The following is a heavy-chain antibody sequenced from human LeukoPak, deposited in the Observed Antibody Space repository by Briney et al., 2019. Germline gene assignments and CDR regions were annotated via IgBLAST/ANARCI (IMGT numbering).Heavy chain of an antibody. D-gene: IGHD6-6*01. V-gene: IGHV1-18*01. CDR3: ARQWHSSSSDYYYYYMDV. CDR1: GYTFTSYG. J-gene: IGHJ6*03. Sequence: GASVKVSCKASGYTFTSYGISWVRQAPGQGLEWMGWISAYNGNTNYAQKLQGRVTMTTDTSTSTAYMELRSLGSDDTAVYYCARQWHSSSSDYYYYYMDVWGKGTTVTVSS. CDR2: ISAYNGNT.